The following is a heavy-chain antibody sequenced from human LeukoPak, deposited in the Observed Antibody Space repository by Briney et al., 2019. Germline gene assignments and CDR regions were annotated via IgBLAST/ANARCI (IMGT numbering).Heavy chain of an antibody. V-gene: IGHV3-23*01. Sequence: GGSLRLSCAASGFTFSSYAMSWVLQAPGKGLEWVSAISGSGGSTYYADSVKGRFTISRDNSKNTLYLQMNSLRAEDTAVYYCAKDSSGLRYFDYWGQGTLVTVSS. D-gene: IGHD3-10*01. CDR1: GFTFSSYA. CDR3: AKDSSGLRYFDY. J-gene: IGHJ4*02. CDR2: ISGSGGST.